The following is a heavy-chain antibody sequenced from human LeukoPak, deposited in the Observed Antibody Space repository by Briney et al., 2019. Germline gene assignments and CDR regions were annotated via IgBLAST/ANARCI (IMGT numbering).Heavy chain of an antibody. V-gene: IGHV4-38-2*01. Sequence: SGTLSLTCAVSGYSISSGYFWGWIRQPPGKGLEWIGSIYHSGSTYYNPSLKSRVTISVDTSKNQFSLKLSSVTAADTAVYYCASGITMIVSRIVYWGQGTLVTVSS. CDR3: ASGITMIVSRIVY. CDR1: GYSISSGYF. J-gene: IGHJ4*02. CDR2: IYHSGST. D-gene: IGHD3-22*01.